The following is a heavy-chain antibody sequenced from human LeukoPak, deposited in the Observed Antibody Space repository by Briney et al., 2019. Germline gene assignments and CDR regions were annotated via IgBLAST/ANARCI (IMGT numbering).Heavy chain of an antibody. D-gene: IGHD3-22*01. J-gene: IGHJ4*02. CDR3: ARGSVRHYYDSSGYGSGDY. CDR1: GYTFTDYF. Sequence: ASVKVSCKASGYTFTDYFIHWVRQAPGQGLEWMGWIKPNSGDTKYAEKFQGRVTMTRDTSISTAYMELSRLRSDDTAVYYCARGSVRHYYDSSGYGSGDYWGQGTLVTVSS. V-gene: IGHV1-2*02. CDR2: IKPNSGDT.